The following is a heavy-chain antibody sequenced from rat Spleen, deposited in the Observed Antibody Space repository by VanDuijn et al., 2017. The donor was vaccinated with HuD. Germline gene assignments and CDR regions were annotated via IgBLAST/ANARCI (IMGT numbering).Heavy chain of an antibody. Sequence: EVQLVESGGGLVQPGRSLKLSCAASGFTFSDYNMAWVRQAPKKGLEWDATISSDGSSTYYRDPVKRRFTISRDNAKSTLYLQMDSLRSEDTATYYCATDGYYDGTYYAVYVMDAWGQGASVTVSS. CDR2: ISSDGSST. CDR3: ATDGYYDGTYYAVYVMDA. J-gene: IGHJ4*01. D-gene: IGHD1-12*02. CDR1: GFTFSDYN. V-gene: IGHV5-7*01.